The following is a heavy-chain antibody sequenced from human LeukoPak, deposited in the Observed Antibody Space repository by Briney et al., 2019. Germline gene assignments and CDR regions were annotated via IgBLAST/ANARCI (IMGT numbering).Heavy chain of an antibody. D-gene: IGHD3-10*01. CDR1: GGTFSSYA. CDR3: ARGLLWFGEGYYYMDV. J-gene: IGHJ6*03. Sequence: ASVKVSCKASGGTFSSYAISWVRQAPGQGLEWMGGIIPIFGTANYAQKFQGRVTITADESTSTAYMELSSLRSEDTAVYYCARGLLWFGEGYYYMDVWGKGTTVTISS. CDR2: IIPIFGTA. V-gene: IGHV1-69*13.